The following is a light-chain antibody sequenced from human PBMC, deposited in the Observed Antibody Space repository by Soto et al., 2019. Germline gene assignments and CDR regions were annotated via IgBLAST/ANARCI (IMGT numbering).Light chain of an antibody. V-gene: IGLV2-11*01. Sequence: QSVLTQPRSVSRSPGQSVTISCTGTSSDVGDYNYVSWYQQHPGKAPKLMIYDVTKRPSGVPDRFSGSKSGNTASLTISGLQAEDEADYYCCSYAGNYTHVFGTGTKVTVL. CDR3: CSYAGNYTHV. J-gene: IGLJ1*01. CDR2: DVT. CDR1: SSDVGDYNY.